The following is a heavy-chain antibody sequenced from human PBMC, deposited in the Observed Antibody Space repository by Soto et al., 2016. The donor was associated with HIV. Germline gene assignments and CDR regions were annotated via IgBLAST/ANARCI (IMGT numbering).Heavy chain of an antibody. CDR1: GGSFSGYY. J-gene: IGHJ3*02. CDR3: ARDLHYYDTPHAFDI. D-gene: IGHD3-22*01. Sequence: QVQLQQWGAGLLKPSETLSLTCAVYGGSFSGYYWSWIRQPPGKGLEWIGEINHRGSTDYNPSLKSRVTISVDTSKNQFSLKLSSVTAADTAVYYCARDLHYYDTPHAFDIWAKGQWSPSLQ. CDR2: INHRGST. V-gene: IGHV4-34*01.